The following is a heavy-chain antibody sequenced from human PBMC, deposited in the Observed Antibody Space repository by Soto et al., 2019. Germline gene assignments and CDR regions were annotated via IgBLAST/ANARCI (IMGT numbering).Heavy chain of an antibody. CDR2: IIPIFGTA. CDR1: GGTFSSYA. V-gene: IGHV1-69*01. D-gene: IGHD3-22*01. CDR3: ARGPVPTPWLSVGDALDI. J-gene: IGHJ3*02. Sequence: QVQLVQSGAEVKKPGSSVKVSCKASGGTFSSYAISWVRQAPGQGLEWMGGIIPIFGTANYAQKFQGRVTITADESTITAYMELSSLRSEDTAVYYCARGPVPTPWLSVGDALDIWGQGTMVTVSS.